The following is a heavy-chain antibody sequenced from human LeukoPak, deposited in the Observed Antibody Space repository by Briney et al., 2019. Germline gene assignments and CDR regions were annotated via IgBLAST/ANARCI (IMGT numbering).Heavy chain of an antibody. CDR3: ARAHRDARQTYYYGSGSDYAFDI. V-gene: IGHV3-74*01. Sequence: PGGSLRLSCAASGFTFSSYWMHWVRQAPGKGLVWVSCINTDRSSITYADSGKGRFTISRDNAKNTLYLQMNSLRAEDTAVYYCARAHRDARQTYYYGSGSDYAFDIWGQGTMVTVSS. D-gene: IGHD3-10*01. J-gene: IGHJ3*02. CDR1: GFTFSSYW. CDR2: INTDRSSI.